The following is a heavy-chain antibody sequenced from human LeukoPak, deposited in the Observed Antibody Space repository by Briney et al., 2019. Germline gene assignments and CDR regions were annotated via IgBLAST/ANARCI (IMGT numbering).Heavy chain of an antibody. D-gene: IGHD6-19*01. Sequence: GGSLRLSCAASGFTFSSYEMNWVRQAPGKGLEWVSYISSSGSTIYYADSVKGRFTISRDNAKDSLYLQMNSLRAEDTAVYYCARQEDSGWYYYFDYWGQGTLVTVSS. CDR3: ARQEDSGWYYYFDY. J-gene: IGHJ4*02. CDR2: ISSSGSTI. V-gene: IGHV3-48*03. CDR1: GFTFSSYE.